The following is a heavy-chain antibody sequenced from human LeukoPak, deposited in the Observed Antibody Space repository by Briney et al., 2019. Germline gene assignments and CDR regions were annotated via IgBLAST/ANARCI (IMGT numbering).Heavy chain of an antibody. CDR3: ARDYYDSSGSSWFDP. CDR1: GFTFSSYS. CDR2: ISSSSRYI. V-gene: IGHV3-21*01. Sequence: PGGSLRLSCAASGFTFSSYSMNWVRQAPGKGLEWVSSISSSSRYIYHADSVKGRFTISRDNAKNSLYLQMNSLRAKDTALYYCARDYYDSSGSSWFDPWGQGTLVTVSS. J-gene: IGHJ5*02. D-gene: IGHD3-22*01.